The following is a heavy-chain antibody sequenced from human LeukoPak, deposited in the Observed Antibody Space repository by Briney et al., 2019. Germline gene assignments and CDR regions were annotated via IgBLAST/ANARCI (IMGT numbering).Heavy chain of an antibody. D-gene: IGHD4-17*01. V-gene: IGHV1-18*01. Sequence: ASVTVSYKASGNTFISYGISWVRQAPGQGLEWMGWITAYNGKTNYGQKLQGRVTMTTDTSTNTVYMELRSLRSDDTAIYFCARDNGDYNFDFWGQGTLVTVSS. CDR1: GNTFISYG. CDR3: ARDNGDYNFDF. J-gene: IGHJ4*02. CDR2: ITAYNGKT.